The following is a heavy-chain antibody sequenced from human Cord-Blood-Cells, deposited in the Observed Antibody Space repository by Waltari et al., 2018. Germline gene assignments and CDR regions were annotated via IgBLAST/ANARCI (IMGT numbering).Heavy chain of an antibody. CDR2: IWYDGSNK. CDR3: ARDLGKIAAAGTDAFDI. V-gene: IGHV3-33*01. Sequence: QVQLVESGGGVVQPGRSLRLSCAASGFTFSSSGMHWVRQAPGKGLEWVAVIWYDGSNKYYADSVKGRFTISRDNSKNTLYLQMNSPRAEDTAVYYCARDLGKIAAAGTDAFDIWGQGTMVTVSS. J-gene: IGHJ3*02. D-gene: IGHD6-13*01. CDR1: GFTFSSSG.